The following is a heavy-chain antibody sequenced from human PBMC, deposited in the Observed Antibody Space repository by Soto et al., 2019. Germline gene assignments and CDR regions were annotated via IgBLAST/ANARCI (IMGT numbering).Heavy chain of an antibody. CDR3: ARDKITGLFDY. J-gene: IGHJ4*02. CDR1: GGSTTSYY. CDR2: IYNTGST. D-gene: IGHD2-8*02. V-gene: IGHV4-59*12. Sequence: PSETLSLTCTVSGGSTTSYYWSWIRQPPGKGLEWIGYIYNTGSTHYNPSLKSRVTISVDTSKNQFSLKLTSVTAADTAVYYCARDKITGLFDYWGQGTLVT.